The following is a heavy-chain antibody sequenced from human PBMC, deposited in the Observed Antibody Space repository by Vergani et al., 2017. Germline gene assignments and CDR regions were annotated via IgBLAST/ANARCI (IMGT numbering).Heavy chain of an antibody. Sequence: QVQLQESGPGLVKPSETLYLICTVSGGSVSSGSYYWSWIRQPPGKGLEWIGYIYYSGSTNYNPSLKSRVTISVDTSKNQFSLKLSSVTAADTAVYYCARVGSTTTVXTPGGNYYYYGMDVWGQGTTVTVSS. CDR2: IYYSGST. D-gene: IGHD4-23*01. V-gene: IGHV4-61*01. CDR1: GGSVSSGSYY. J-gene: IGHJ6*02. CDR3: ARVGSTTTVXTPGGNYYYYGMDV.